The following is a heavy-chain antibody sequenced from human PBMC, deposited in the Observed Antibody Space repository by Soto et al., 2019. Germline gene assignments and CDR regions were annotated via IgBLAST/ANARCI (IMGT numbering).Heavy chain of an antibody. CDR1: GFTFSSYG. D-gene: IGHD2-2*01. V-gene: IGHV3-33*01. Sequence: PGGSLRLSCAASGFTFSSYGMHWVRQAPGKGPEWVAVIWYDGSNKYYADSVKGRFTISRDNSKNTLYLQMNSLRAEDTAVYYCARDLGCVLVPAAPSRYGKYVWSQGTAVTVS. CDR2: IWYDGSNK. J-gene: IGHJ6*02. CDR3: ARDLGCVLVPAAPSRYGKYV.